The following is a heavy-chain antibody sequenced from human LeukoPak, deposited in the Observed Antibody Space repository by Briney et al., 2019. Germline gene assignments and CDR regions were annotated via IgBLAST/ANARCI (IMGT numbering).Heavy chain of an antibody. J-gene: IGHJ4*02. CDR2: IVVGSGNT. Sequence: GTSVKVSCKASGFTFTSSAVQWVRQARGQRLEWIGWIVVGSGNTNYAQKFQERVTITRDMSTSTAYMELSSLRSEDTAVYYCAASGKGRCSSTSCHWLVEDYWGQGTLVTVSS. V-gene: IGHV1-58*01. D-gene: IGHD2-2*01. CDR1: GFTFTSSA. CDR3: AASGKGRCSSTSCHWLVEDY.